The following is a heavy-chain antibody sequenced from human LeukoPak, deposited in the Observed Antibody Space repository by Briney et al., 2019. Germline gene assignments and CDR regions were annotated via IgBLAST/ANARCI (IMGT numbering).Heavy chain of an antibody. CDR3: ARGVPPSYSSAWYVNY. V-gene: IGHV1-2*02. J-gene: IGHJ4*02. Sequence: VASVKVSCKASGYTFTGYYMHWVRQPPGQGLEWMGWINPNSGDTNYAQKFQGRVTMTRDTSISTAYMELSRLGSDDTAVYYCARGVPPSYSSAWYVNYWGQGALVTVSS. D-gene: IGHD6-19*01. CDR2: INPNSGDT. CDR1: GYTFTGYY.